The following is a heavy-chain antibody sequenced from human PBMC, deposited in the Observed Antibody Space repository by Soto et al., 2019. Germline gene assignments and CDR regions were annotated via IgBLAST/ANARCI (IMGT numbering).Heavy chain of an antibody. CDR1: GFTFSNYW. D-gene: IGHD1-7*01. J-gene: IGHJ4*02. V-gene: IGHV3-7*03. CDR3: ARGTRNPGLDN. CDR2: IKEDGSKQ. Sequence: VGSLRLSCAASGFTFSNYWMNWFREARGKGLEWVGNIKEDGSKQGYVDSVRGRFTISRDNAKNSLYLQINSLRAEDTAVYYCARGTRNPGLDNWGQGTLVTVSS.